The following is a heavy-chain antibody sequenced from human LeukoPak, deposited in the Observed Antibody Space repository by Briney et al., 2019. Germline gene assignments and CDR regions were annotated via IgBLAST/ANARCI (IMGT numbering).Heavy chain of an antibody. D-gene: IGHD6-13*01. V-gene: IGHV3-53*01. CDR2: IYRGGST. J-gene: IGHJ4*02. Sequence: PGGSLRLSCAASGFTVSSNYMSWVRQAPGKGLEWVSVIYRGGSTYYADSVKGRFTISRDNSKNTLYLQMNSLRAEDTAVYYCARVGYSSSWYYFDYWGQGTLVTVSS. CDR3: ARVGYSSSWYYFDY. CDR1: GFTVSSNY.